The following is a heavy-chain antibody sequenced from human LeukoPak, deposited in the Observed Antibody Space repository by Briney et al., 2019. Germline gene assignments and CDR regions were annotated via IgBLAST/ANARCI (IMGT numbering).Heavy chain of an antibody. Sequence: ASVKVSFKASGYTFSNYAISWVRQAPGQGLEWMGWISAYNGNTNYAPKLQGRVTMTTDTSTSAAYMELRSLRSDDTAVYYCARAWGEDIAARPYYFDYWGQGSLVTVSS. CDR3: ARAWGEDIAARPYYFDY. CDR1: GYTFSNYA. V-gene: IGHV1-18*01. D-gene: IGHD6-6*01. CDR2: ISAYNGNT. J-gene: IGHJ4*02.